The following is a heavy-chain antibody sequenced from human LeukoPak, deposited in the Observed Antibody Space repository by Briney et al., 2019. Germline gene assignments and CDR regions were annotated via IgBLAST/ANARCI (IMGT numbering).Heavy chain of an antibody. V-gene: IGHV3-21*01. J-gene: IGHJ3*02. D-gene: IGHD3-3*02. Sequence: GGSLRLSCAASGFTFNSYSVNWVRQAPGKGLQWVSSISGTSRYIYYPDSQKGRFTISSDNAKNSLYLQMNSLRAEDTAVYYCARARITLFGGGAFDIWGQGTMVTVSS. CDR3: ARARITLFGGGAFDI. CDR2: ISGTSRYI. CDR1: GFTFNSYS.